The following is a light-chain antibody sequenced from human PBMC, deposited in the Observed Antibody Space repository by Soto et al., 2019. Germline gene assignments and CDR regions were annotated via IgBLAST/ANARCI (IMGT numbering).Light chain of an antibody. CDR2: DASN. Sequence: IQVTQSPSTLSAALGDRVTITCRASQIISNLLAWYQQKPGRAPKLLIYDASNSMVGGLESRFSGSGSGTEFTITISDLQPDDFATYYCQQYNNYITFGGGNKV. V-gene: IGKV1-5*01. J-gene: IGKJ4*01. CDR1: QIISNL. CDR3: QQYNNYIT.